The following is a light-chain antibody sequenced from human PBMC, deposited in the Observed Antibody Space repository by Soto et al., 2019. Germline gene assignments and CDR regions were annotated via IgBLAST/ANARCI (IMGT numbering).Light chain of an antibody. Sequence: DIQMTQSSSSVSASVADRVTITCRASQGVSTWLAWYQQKPGKASNLLIYTASSLQSGVPSRFSGSESGTDFTLTINGLQPEDFATYYCQQAASITMTLGQGTRREIK. CDR3: QQAASITMT. CDR2: TAS. J-gene: IGKJ5*01. CDR1: QGVSTW. V-gene: IGKV1-12*01.